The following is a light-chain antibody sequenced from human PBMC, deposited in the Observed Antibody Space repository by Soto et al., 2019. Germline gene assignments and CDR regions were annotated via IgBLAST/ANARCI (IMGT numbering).Light chain of an antibody. V-gene: IGKV1-39*01. Sequence: EIQMTQSPSSLSASVGDRVTITCRASQSISSYLNWYQQKPGKAPKLLIYAASSWQSGVPSRFSGRGSGTDFTLTISSLQPEDFAAYYCQQSDSTPQTFGQGTKVDIK. CDR1: QSISSY. CDR3: QQSDSTPQT. J-gene: IGKJ1*01. CDR2: AAS.